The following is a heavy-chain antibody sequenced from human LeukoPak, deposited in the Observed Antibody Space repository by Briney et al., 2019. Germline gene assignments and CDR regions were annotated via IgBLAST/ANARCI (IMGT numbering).Heavy chain of an antibody. V-gene: IGHV3-20*04. CDR3: TRAGSGSYYTD. D-gene: IGHD3-10*01. CDR1: GFTFDDYG. CDR2: INWNGGST. J-gene: IGHJ4*02. Sequence: GGSLRLSCAASGFTFDDYGMSWVRQAPGKGLEWVSGINWNGGSTGYADSVKGRFTISTDNAKNTLYLQMNSLRAEDTAVYYCTRAGSGSYYTDWGQGILVTVSS.